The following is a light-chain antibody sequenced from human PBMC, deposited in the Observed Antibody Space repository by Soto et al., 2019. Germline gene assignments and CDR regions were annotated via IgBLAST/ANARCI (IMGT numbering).Light chain of an antibody. CDR2: GVN. J-gene: IGLJ2*01. CDR1: SSDIGRYNY. CDR3: ASFTSTTTLVV. Sequence: QSALTQPASVSGSPGQSITISCTGTSSDIGRYNYVSWYQQHPGKAPRLVISGVNKRPSGISNRFSGSKSGNTASLTISGRQADYEAIYYCASFTSTTTLVVFGGGTQLPVL. V-gene: IGLV2-14*01.